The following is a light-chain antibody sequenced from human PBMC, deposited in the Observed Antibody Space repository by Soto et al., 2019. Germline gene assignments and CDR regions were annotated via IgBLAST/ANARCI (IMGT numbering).Light chain of an antibody. V-gene: IGLV1-40*01. Sequence: QSVLTQPPSVSGAPGERVTISCTGSSSNIGAGYEVHWYQQLPGTSPKLLIYEDTDRPSGVPDRFSGSKSGTSASLAITGLLAEDEADYYCQSYDNSLSGSYVFGTGTKVTGL. CDR2: EDT. J-gene: IGLJ1*01. CDR1: SSNIGAGYE. CDR3: QSYDNSLSGSYV.